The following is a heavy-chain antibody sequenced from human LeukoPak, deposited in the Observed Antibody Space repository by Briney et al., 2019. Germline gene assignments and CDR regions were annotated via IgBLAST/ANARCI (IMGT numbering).Heavy chain of an antibody. Sequence: PSETLSLTCTVSGGSINSFYWSSIRQPPGKGLEWIGYIYTTGSTTYNPSLKSRVTMSLDTSKNQFSLKLSSVTAADTAVYYCARRAVTGSSPFDSWGQGTLVTVSS. CDR1: GGSINSFY. J-gene: IGHJ4*02. V-gene: IGHV4-4*09. CDR2: IYTTGST. D-gene: IGHD6-6*01. CDR3: ARRAVTGSSPFDS.